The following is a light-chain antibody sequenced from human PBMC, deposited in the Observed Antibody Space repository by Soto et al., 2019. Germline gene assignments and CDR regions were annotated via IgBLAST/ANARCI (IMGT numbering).Light chain of an antibody. Sequence: NVLTQSPGTLSLSPGERATPSCRASQTVSGSYVAWYQQKPGQTPRLLIYGASSRATGIPDRFSGSGSGTDFTLTISRLEPEDFAVYHCQQYGDSPLTFGGGTKVDIK. CDR3: QQYGDSPLT. CDR2: GAS. J-gene: IGKJ4*01. CDR1: QTVSGSY. V-gene: IGKV3-20*01.